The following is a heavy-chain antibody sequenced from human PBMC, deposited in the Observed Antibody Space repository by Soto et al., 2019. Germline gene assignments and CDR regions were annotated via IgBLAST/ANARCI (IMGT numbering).Heavy chain of an antibody. V-gene: IGHV3-48*01. CDR1: GFTFSSYA. D-gene: IGHD4-17*01. Sequence: EVQLVESGGGLIQPGRSLRLSCAASGFTFSSYAMNWVRQAPGKGLEWVSYISSTSSSIYYADSVKGRFTISRDNAKNSLYLQMNSLRAEDTAVYYCAGIRTTLTSPFDYWGQGTLVTVSS. CDR2: ISSTSSSI. CDR3: AGIRTTLTSPFDY. J-gene: IGHJ4*02.